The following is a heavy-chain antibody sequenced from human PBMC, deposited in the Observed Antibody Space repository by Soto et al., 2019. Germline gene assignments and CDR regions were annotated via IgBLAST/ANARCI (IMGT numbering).Heavy chain of an antibody. CDR1: GGSISSRTFW. V-gene: IGHV4-39*01. J-gene: IGHJ4*02. CDR3: ARHPRDDYNYGGSGIFDY. D-gene: IGHD4-4*01. CDR2: MYYSGSS. Sequence: QLQLQESGPGLVKPSETLSLTCSVSGGSISSRTFWWAWIRQPPGKGLEWIGDMYYSGSSYSSPSLKSRVTPSVDTSKNQLSLKLNSVTAAHTAVYYCARHPRDDYNYGGSGIFDYWGQGTLVTVSS.